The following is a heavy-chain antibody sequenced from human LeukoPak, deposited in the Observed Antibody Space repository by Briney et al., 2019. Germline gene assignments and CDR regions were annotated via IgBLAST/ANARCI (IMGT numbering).Heavy chain of an antibody. CDR2: ISAYNGNT. J-gene: IGHJ6*02. CDR3: ARDSRGSGRNYYYGMDV. Sequence: ASVKVSCKASGYTFTSYGISWVRQAPGQGLEWMGWISAYNGNTNYAQKLQGRVTMTTDTSTSTAYMELRSLRSDDTAVYYCARDSRGSGRNYYYGMDVWGQGTTVTAS. D-gene: IGHD3-10*01. V-gene: IGHV1-18*01. CDR1: GYTFTSYG.